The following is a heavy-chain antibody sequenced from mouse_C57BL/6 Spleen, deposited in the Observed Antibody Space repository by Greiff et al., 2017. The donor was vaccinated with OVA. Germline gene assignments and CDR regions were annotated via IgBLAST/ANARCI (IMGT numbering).Heavy chain of an antibody. CDR3: ARGGYSNYAMDY. CDR2: IYPGDGDT. D-gene: IGHD2-5*01. Sequence: QVQLKESGAELVKPGASVKISCKASGYAFSSYWMNWVKQRPGKGLEWIGQIYPGDGDTNYNGKFKGKATLTADKSSSTAYIQLSSLTSEDSAVYFCARGGYSNYAMDYWGQGTSVTVSS. V-gene: IGHV1-80*01. CDR1: GYAFSSYW. J-gene: IGHJ4*01.